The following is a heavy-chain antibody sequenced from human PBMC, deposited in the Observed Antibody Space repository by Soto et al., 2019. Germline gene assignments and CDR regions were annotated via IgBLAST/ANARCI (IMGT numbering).Heavy chain of an antibody. Sequence: ASVKVSCKASGYIFTNYGFSWVRQAPGEGLEWMAWINTYDGDTNYAQKFQGRVTVTTDTSTSTAYMELRSLTSDDTAVYYCARGTGHVTLDDYWGQGTLVPVFS. D-gene: IGHD7-27*01. CDR3: ARGTGHVTLDDY. CDR2: INTYDGDT. CDR1: GYIFTNYG. J-gene: IGHJ4*02. V-gene: IGHV1-18*04.